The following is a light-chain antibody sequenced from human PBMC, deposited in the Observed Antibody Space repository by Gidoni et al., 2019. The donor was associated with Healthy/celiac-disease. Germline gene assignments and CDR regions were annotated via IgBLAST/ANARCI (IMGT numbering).Light chain of an antibody. CDR2: DAS. V-gene: IGKV1-33*01. J-gene: IGKJ4*01. CDR3: QQYDNLRLT. CDR1: QDISNY. Sequence: DIQMTQSPSSLSASVGDRVTITCQASQDISNYLNWYQQKPGKPPKLLIYDASNLETGVPSRFSGSGSGTDFTFTISSLQPEDIATYYCQQYDNLRLTFXGXTKVEIK.